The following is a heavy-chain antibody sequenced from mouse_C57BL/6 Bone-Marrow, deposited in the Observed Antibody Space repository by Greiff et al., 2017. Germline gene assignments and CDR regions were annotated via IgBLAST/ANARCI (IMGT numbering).Heavy chain of an antibody. CDR3: AREGGTTVVLDY. D-gene: IGHD1-1*01. J-gene: IGHJ2*01. V-gene: IGHV1-53*01. CDR1: GYTFTSYW. CDR2: INPSNGGT. Sequence: QVQLQQPGTELVKPGASVELSCKASGYTFTSYWMHWVKQRPGQGLEWIGNINPSNGGTNYNEKFKSKATLTVDKSSSTAYMQLSSLTSEDSAVYYCAREGGTTVVLDYWGQGTTLTVSS.